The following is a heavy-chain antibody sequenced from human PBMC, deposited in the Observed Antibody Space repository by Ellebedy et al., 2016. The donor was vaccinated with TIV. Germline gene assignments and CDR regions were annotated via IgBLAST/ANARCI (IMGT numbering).Heavy chain of an antibody. V-gene: IGHV3-30*04. D-gene: IGHD3-10*01. CDR3: ARGPGGSVVRGGLRGFYYYYYYMDV. Sequence: GGSLRLSCAASGFTFSTYAMHWVRQAPGKGLEWVAVISYDGSNKYYADSVKGRVTISRDNSKKTLYLQMNGLRPEDTAVYYCARGPGGSVVRGGLRGFYYYYYYMDVWGKGTTVTVSS. CDR2: ISYDGSNK. CDR1: GFTFSTYA. J-gene: IGHJ6*03.